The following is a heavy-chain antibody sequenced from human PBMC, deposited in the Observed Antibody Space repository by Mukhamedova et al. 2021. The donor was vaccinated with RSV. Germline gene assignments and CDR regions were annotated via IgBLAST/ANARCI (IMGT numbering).Heavy chain of an antibody. CDR3: ARAQTAPRDHGMAY. J-gene: IGHJ6*02. V-gene: IGHV1-46*01. Sequence: QKFQGRVTMTRDTSTSTVYMELSSLRSEDTAAYYCARAQTAPRDHGMAYWGQGTTVTASS. D-gene: IGHD5-24*01.